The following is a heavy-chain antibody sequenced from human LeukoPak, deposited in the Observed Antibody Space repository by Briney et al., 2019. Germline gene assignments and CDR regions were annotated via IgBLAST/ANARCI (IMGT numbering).Heavy chain of an antibody. V-gene: IGHV3-23*01. CDR3: ATDHTPGVGASAD. D-gene: IGHD1-26*01. J-gene: IGHJ4*02. CDR1: GLTFSSYA. CDR2: ITESGDNT. Sequence: GGSLRLSCAASGLTFSSYAMTWVRQAPGKGLEWVSTITESGDNTHYTESVKGRFTFSRDNSTNTMYLQMNSLRAEDTAIYYCATDHTPGVGASADWGQGTLVTVSS.